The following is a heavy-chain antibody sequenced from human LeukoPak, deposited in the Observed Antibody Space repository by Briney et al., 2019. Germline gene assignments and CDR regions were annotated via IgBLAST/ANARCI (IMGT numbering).Heavy chain of an antibody. V-gene: IGHV3-30*04. J-gene: IGHJ4*02. Sequence: GGSLRLSCAASGFTFSIYAMHWVRQAPGKGLEWVAVISYDGYNKYYADSVKGRFTISRDNSKNTLYLQMNSLRAEDTAVYYCATFSGSYYRHSPDYWGQGTLVTVSS. CDR1: GFTFSIYA. CDR3: ATFSGSYYRHSPDY. D-gene: IGHD3-10*01. CDR2: ISYDGYNK.